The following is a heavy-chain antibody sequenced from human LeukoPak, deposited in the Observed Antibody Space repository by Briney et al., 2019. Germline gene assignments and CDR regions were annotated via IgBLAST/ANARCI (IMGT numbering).Heavy chain of an antibody. CDR1: GFTFSSYW. J-gene: IGHJ4*02. CDR2: IKQDGSEK. Sequence: PGGSLRLSCAASGFTFSSYWMSWVRQAPGKGLEWVANIKQDGSEKYYVDSVKGRVTISRDNSKNTLYLQMNSLRDEDTAVYYCAKGSRGNFPYYFDFWGQGTLVTVSS. D-gene: IGHD1-26*01. V-gene: IGHV3-7*03. CDR3: AKGSRGNFPYYFDF.